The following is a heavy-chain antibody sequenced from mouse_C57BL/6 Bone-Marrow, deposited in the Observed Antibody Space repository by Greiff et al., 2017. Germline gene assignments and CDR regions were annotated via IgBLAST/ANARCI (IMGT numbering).Heavy chain of an antibody. D-gene: IGHD1-1*01. CDR1: GFNIKDYY. Sequence: VQLKESGAELVKPGASVKLSCTASGFNIKDYYMHWVKQRTEQGLEWIGRIDPEDGETKYAPKFQGKATITADTSSNTAYLQLSSLTSEDTAVYYCARWSTTVVGNWYFDVWGTGTTVTVSS. J-gene: IGHJ1*03. V-gene: IGHV14-2*01. CDR2: IDPEDGET. CDR3: ARWSTTVVGNWYFDV.